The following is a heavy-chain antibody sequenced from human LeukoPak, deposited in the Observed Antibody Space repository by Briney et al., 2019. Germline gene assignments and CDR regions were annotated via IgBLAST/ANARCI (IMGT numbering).Heavy chain of an antibody. J-gene: IGHJ4*02. Sequence: GRSLRLSCAASGFTFDDYAMHWVRQAPGKGLEWVSGISWNSGSIGYADSVKGRFTISRDNAKNSLYLQMNSLRAEDTAVYYCARDQNGDGYNSGIDYWGQGTLVTVSS. CDR2: ISWNSGSI. CDR1: GFTFDDYA. V-gene: IGHV3-9*01. D-gene: IGHD5-24*01. CDR3: ARDQNGDGYNSGIDY.